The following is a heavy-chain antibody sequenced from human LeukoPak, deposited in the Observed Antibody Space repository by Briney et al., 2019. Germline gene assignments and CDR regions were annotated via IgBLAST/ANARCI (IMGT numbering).Heavy chain of an antibody. CDR2: IDWDDDK. J-gene: IGHJ4*02. Sequence: SGPTLVNPTQTLTLTCTFSGFSLSTSGMCMSWIRQPPGKALEWLARIDWDDDKYYSTSLKTRLTISKDTSKNQVVLTMTNMDPVDTATYYCARTTDYGGHSPAYYFDYWGQGTLVTVSS. CDR3: ARTTDYGGHSPAYYFDY. CDR1: GFSLSTSGMC. D-gene: IGHD4-23*01. V-gene: IGHV2-70*11.